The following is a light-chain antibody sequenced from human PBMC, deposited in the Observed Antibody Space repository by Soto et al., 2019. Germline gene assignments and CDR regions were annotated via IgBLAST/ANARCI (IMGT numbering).Light chain of an antibody. CDR2: DAS. CDR3: QQRTNRPPIT. J-gene: IGKJ5*01. V-gene: IGKV3-11*01. Sequence: EIVLTQSPATLSLSPGERATLSCRASQSVSSYLAWYQQKPGQVPRLLIYDASNRATGIPARFSGSGSGTDFTLTISGLEPEDFAVYYCQQRTNRPPITFGQGTRLEIK. CDR1: QSVSSY.